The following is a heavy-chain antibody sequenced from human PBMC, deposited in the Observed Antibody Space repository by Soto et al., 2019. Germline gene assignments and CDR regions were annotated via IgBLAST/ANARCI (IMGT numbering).Heavy chain of an antibody. V-gene: IGHV3-9*01. Sequence: EVQLVESGGGLVQPGGSLRLSCAASGFSFDDYAMHWVRQAPGKGLEWVSGISWNSGSIAFADSVKGRFTISRDNAKNSLYLQMNSLRAEDTALYYCAKDISFDSIAVAEKGHFDYWGQGTLVTVSP. CDR2: ISWNSGSI. CDR3: AKDISFDSIAVAEKGHFDY. D-gene: IGHD6-19*01. CDR1: GFSFDDYA. J-gene: IGHJ4*02.